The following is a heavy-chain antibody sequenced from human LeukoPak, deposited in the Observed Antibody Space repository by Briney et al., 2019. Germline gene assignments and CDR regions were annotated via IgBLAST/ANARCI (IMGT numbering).Heavy chain of an antibody. CDR1: GFTVSSNY. CDR3: ARPYDSSGHHYYYGMDV. J-gene: IGHJ6*02. CDR2: IYSGGST. V-gene: IGHV3-53*01. Sequence: GGSLRLSCAASGFTVSSNYMSWVRQAPGKGLEWVSVIYSGGSTYYADSVKGRFTISRDNSKNTLYLQMNSLRAEDTAVYYCARPYDSSGHHYYYGMDVWGQGTTVTVSS. D-gene: IGHD3-22*01.